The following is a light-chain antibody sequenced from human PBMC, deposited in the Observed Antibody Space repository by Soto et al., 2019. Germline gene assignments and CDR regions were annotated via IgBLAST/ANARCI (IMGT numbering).Light chain of an antibody. Sequence: EIVMTQSLATLSVSPGERATLSCRASQSVSSNLAWYQQKPGQAPRLLIYGASTRATGIPARFSGSGSGTEFTLTISSLQSEDFAVYYCQQYNNWPFTFGGGTKV. J-gene: IGKJ4*01. V-gene: IGKV3-15*01. CDR1: QSVSSN. CDR3: QQYNNWPFT. CDR2: GAS.